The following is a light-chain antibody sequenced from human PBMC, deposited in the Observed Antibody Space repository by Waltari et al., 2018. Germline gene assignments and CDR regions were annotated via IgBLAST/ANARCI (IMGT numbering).Light chain of an antibody. J-gene: IGLJ3*02. Sequence: HLMLTQSPSASASLGASVKLTCTLSSGHSNYPIAWHPQQPEKGPRYLMTVNSGGSHIKGDGIPDRFSGSGSGAERYLTISSLQSEDETDYYCQTGGFGIWVFGGGTKLTVL. V-gene: IGLV4-69*01. CDR1: SGHSNYP. CDR2: VNSGGSH. CDR3: QTGGFGIWV.